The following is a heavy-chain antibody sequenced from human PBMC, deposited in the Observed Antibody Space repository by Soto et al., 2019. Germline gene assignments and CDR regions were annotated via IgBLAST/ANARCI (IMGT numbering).Heavy chain of an antibody. CDR1: GFPFSPYW. J-gene: IGHJ6*02. CDR2: INSDGSST. D-gene: IGHD2-21*01. V-gene: IGHV3-74*01. CDR3: ARERALIAYTVKRMDV. Sequence: PGGSLRLSCTASGFPFSPYWMHWVRQVPGKGLVWVSHINSDGSSTNYADSAKGRFTISRDNAKNTLYLQMNSLRAEDTAVYYCARERALIAYTVKRMDVWGQGTTVTVSS.